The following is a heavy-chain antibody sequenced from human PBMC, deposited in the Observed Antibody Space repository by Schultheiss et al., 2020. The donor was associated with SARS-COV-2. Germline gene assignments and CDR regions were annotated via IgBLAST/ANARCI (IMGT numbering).Heavy chain of an antibody. J-gene: IGHJ4*02. V-gene: IGHV4-39*07. CDR1: GGSISSSSYY. D-gene: IGHD3-3*01. Sequence: SQTLSLTCTVSGGSISSSSYYWGWIRQPPGKGLEWIGSIYYSGSTYYNPSLKSRVTISVDTSKNQFSLKLSSVTAADTAVYYCARVAGSIFGVVLDYWGQGTLVTVSS. CDR3: ARVAGSIFGVVLDY. CDR2: IYYSGST.